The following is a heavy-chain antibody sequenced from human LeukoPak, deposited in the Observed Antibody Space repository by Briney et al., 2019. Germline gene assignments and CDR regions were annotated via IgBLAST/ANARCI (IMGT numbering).Heavy chain of an antibody. J-gene: IGHJ4*02. D-gene: IGHD2-2*01. CDR2: ISGSGGST. CDR3: AKAGCSGTSCRARFDY. Sequence: GGSLRLSCAASGFTFSSYGMSWVRQAPGKGLEWVSAISGSGGSTYYADSVKGRFTISRDNSKNTLYLQMNSLRAEDTAVYYCAKAGCSGTSCRARFDYWGQGTLVTVSS. CDR1: GFTFSSYG. V-gene: IGHV3-23*01.